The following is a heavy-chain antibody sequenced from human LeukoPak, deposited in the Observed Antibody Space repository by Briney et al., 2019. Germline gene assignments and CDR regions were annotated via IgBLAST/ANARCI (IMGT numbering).Heavy chain of an antibody. J-gene: IGHJ1*01. CDR1: GFTFSSYG. V-gene: IGHV3-30*02. Sequence: PGGSLRPSCAASGFTFSSYGMHWVRQAPGKGLEWVTYIRYDGTNKYYADSVKGRFTISRDNSKNTLYLQMNSLRPEDTAVYYCARGGKIPLAGTRSPQYFQHWGQGTLVTVSS. D-gene: IGHD6-19*01. CDR2: IRYDGTNK. CDR3: ARGGKIPLAGTRSPQYFQH.